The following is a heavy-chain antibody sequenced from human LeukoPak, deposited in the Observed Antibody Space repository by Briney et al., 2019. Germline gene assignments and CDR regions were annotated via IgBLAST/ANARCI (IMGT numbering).Heavy chain of an antibody. V-gene: IGHV3-30*18. J-gene: IGHJ4*02. Sequence: GGSLRLSCAASGFTFSSYGMHWVRQAPGKGLEWVAVISYDGSNKYYADSVKGRFTISRDNSKNTLYLQMNSLRAEDTAAYYCAKDFRGIAAAGTLDYWGQGTLVTVSS. CDR1: GFTFSSYG. CDR2: ISYDGSNK. CDR3: AKDFRGIAAAGTLDY. D-gene: IGHD6-13*01.